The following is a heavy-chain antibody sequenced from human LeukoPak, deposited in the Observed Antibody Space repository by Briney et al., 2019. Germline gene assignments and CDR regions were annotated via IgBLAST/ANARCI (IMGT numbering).Heavy chain of an antibody. J-gene: IGHJ4*02. V-gene: IGHV1-18*01. CDR1: GYTFTSYG. CDR2: ISAYNGNT. Sequence: GASVKVSCKASGYTFTSYGISWVRQALGQGLEWMGWISAYNGNTNYAQKPQGRVTMTTDTSTSTAYMELRSLRSDDTAVYYCAVTRGYHFDYWGQGTLVTVSS. CDR3: AVTRGYHFDY. D-gene: IGHD3-3*01.